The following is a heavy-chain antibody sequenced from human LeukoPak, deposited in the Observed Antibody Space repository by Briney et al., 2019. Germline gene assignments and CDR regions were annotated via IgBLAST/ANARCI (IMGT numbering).Heavy chain of an antibody. CDR2: IYYSGST. Sequence: TFDDYAMHWIRQPPGKGLEWIGYIYYSGSTYYNPSLKSRVTISVDTSKNQFSLKLSSVTAADTAVYYCARGGKDIVVVPAAYFDYWGQGTLVTVSS. D-gene: IGHD2-2*01. CDR3: ARGGKDIVVVPAAYFDY. V-gene: IGHV4-30-4*08. J-gene: IGHJ4*02. CDR1: TFDDYA.